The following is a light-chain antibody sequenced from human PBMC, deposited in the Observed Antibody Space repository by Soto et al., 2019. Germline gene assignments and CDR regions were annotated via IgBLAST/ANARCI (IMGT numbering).Light chain of an antibody. CDR3: QQHNSYSSWT. Sequence: EIQMTQSPGALSASVGNGVTITCRASQSISSWLAWYQQKPGKAPKLLIYDASSLESGVPSRFSGSGSGTDFTLTISSLQPDDVATYYCQQHNSYSSWTFGQGTKVDIK. CDR1: QSISSW. J-gene: IGKJ1*01. CDR2: DAS. V-gene: IGKV1-5*01.